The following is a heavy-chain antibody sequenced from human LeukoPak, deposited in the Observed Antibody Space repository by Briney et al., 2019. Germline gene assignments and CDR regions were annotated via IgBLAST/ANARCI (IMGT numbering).Heavy chain of an antibody. CDR2: IWYDGSNK. Sequence: RTGGSLRLSCAASGFTFSNYGMHWVRQAPGKGLEWVAAIWYDGSNKYYGDSVKGRFTISRDNSKNTLYLQMNSLRAEDTAAYYCTRDVGAAGYWGQGTLVTVSS. V-gene: IGHV3-33*01. CDR3: TRDVGAAGY. J-gene: IGHJ4*02. CDR1: GFTFSNYG. D-gene: IGHD6-13*01.